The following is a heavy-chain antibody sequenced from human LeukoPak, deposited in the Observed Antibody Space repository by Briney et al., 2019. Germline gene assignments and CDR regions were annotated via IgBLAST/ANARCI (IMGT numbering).Heavy chain of an antibody. V-gene: IGHV1-69*13. Sequence: SVTVSCKASEGSFSSYAISWVRQAPGQGLEWMGGIIPIFGTANYAQKFQGRVTITADESTSTAYMELSSLRSEDTAVYYCAAAGELYYYDSSGYYPYWGQGTLVTVSS. J-gene: IGHJ4*02. CDR1: EGSFSSYA. D-gene: IGHD3-22*01. CDR3: AAAGELYYYDSSGYYPY. CDR2: IIPIFGTA.